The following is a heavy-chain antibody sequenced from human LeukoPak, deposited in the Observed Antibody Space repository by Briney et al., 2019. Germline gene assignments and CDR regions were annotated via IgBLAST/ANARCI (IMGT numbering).Heavy chain of an antibody. CDR3: AKAYCSSTSCYKEVYGY. CDR2: ISYDGSNK. D-gene: IGHD2-2*02. CDR1: GFTFSSYG. Sequence: GGSLRLSCAASGFTFSSYGMHWVRQAPGKGLEWVAVISYDGSNKYYADPVKGRFTISRDNSKNTLYLQMNSLRAEDTAVYYCAKAYCSSTSCYKEVYGYWGQGTLVTVSS. J-gene: IGHJ4*02. V-gene: IGHV3-30*18.